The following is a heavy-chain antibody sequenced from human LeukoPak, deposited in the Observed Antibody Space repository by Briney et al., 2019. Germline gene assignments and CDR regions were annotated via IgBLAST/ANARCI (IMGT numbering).Heavy chain of an antibody. J-gene: IGHJ6*02. CDR1: GFTFSSYA. Sequence: GGSLRLSCAASGFTFSSYAMSWVRQAPGKGLEWVSAISGSGGSTYYEDSVKGRFTISRDNSKNTLYLQMNSLRAEDTAVYYCAKTYDILTGYYEYYGMDVWGQGTTVTVSS. D-gene: IGHD3-9*01. CDR3: AKTYDILTGYYEYYGMDV. V-gene: IGHV3-23*01. CDR2: ISGSGGST.